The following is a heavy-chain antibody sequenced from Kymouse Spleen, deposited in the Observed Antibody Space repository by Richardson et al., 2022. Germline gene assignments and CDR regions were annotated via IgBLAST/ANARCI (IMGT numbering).Heavy chain of an antibody. CDR2: ISYDGSNK. V-gene: IGHV3-30*18. CDR1: GFTFSSYG. Sequence: QVQLVESGGGVVQPGRSLRLSCAASGFTFSSYGMHWVRQAPGKGLEWVAVISYDGSNKYYADSVKGRFTISRDNSKNTLYLQMNSLRAEDTAVYYCAKDRYSGSSYFDYWGQGTLVTVSS. D-gene: IGHD1-26*01. J-gene: IGHJ4*02. CDR3: AKDRYSGSSYFDY.